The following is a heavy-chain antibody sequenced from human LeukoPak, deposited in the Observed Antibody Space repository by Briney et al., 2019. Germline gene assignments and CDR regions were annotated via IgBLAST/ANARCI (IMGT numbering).Heavy chain of an antibody. D-gene: IGHD3-10*01. Sequence: GGSLRLSCGASGFTFTTYWMSWVRQAPGRGLEWVANIKQDGTEKYYVDSVKGRFTISRDYARNSLYLQLNSLRAEDTAVYYCARLSEMFRGPQVIYYFDYWGQGTLVTVSS. CDR1: GFTFTTYW. CDR2: IKQDGTEK. J-gene: IGHJ4*02. CDR3: ARLSEMFRGPQVIYYFDY. V-gene: IGHV3-7*01.